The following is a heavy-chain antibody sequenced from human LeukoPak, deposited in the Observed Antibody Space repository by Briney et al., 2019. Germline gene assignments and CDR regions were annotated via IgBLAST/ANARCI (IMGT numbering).Heavy chain of an antibody. J-gene: IGHJ3*02. CDR1: GGSISSYY. Sequence: PSETLSLTCTVSGGSISSYYWSWIRQPPGKGLEWIGSIHYSGSTNYNPSLKSRVTISVDTSKNQFSLKLSSVTAADTAVYYCAREGGYGDYDNAFDIWGQGTMVTVSS. D-gene: IGHD4-17*01. CDR3: AREGGYGDYDNAFDI. V-gene: IGHV4-59*01. CDR2: IHYSGST.